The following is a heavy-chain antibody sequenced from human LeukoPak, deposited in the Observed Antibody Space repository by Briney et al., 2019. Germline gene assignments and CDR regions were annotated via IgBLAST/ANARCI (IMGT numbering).Heavy chain of an antibody. CDR3: VRSSGWPGY. CDR1: GFTLSSYW. CDR2: INSDGSNI. V-gene: IGHV3-74*01. Sequence: GGSLRLSCAASGFTLSSYWMHWVRQAPGEGLVWVSRINSDGSNINYADSVKGRFTISRDNAKNTLYLQMDSLRVEDTAVYYCVRSSGWPGYWGQGTMVTVSS. J-gene: IGHJ4*02. D-gene: IGHD6-19*01.